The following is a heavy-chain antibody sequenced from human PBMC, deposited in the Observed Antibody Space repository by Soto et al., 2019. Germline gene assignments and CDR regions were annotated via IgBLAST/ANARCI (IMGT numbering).Heavy chain of an antibody. D-gene: IGHD6-19*01. J-gene: IGHJ4*02. CDR1: GDRVSSNTAA. CDR2: TYYRSNWRH. CDR3: PRGVAGSGFDL. V-gene: IGHV6-1*01. Sequence: SQTLSLTCAISGDRVSSNTAAWNWIRSSPSRGLEWLGRTYYRSNWRHDYAVSVKSRITVNPDTSKNHFSLQLNSVAPDDTAEDYCPRGVAGSGFDLWGQGTLVTVS.